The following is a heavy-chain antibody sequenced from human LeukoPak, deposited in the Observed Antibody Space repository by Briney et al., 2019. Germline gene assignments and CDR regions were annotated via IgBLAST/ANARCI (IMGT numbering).Heavy chain of an antibody. CDR1: GGSISSGSYY. D-gene: IGHD4-17*01. CDR3: ARVSSDYGDLSLD. Sequence: SETLSLTCTVSGGSISSGSYYWSWIRQPAGKGLEWIGRIYTSGSTNYNPSLKSRVTISVDTSKNQFSLKLSSVTAADTAVYYCARVSSDYGDLSLDWGQGTLVTVSS. V-gene: IGHV4-61*02. CDR2: IYTSGST. J-gene: IGHJ4*02.